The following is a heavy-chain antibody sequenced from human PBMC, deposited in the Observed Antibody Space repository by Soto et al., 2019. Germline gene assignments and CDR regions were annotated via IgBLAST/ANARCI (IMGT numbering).Heavy chain of an antibody. V-gene: IGHV3-23*01. D-gene: IGHD3-22*01. Sequence: EVQLLESGGGLVQPGGSLTLSCAASGFTFSNYAMSWVRQAPGKGLEWVSGISGRGSTNYADSVKGRFTISRDNSKNTLYLQMNSLRAEDTAVYYCVRATYFSDSSGYTRCLDYWGQGTLVTVSS. CDR3: VRATYFSDSSGYTRCLDY. J-gene: IGHJ4*02. CDR2: ISGRGST. CDR1: GFTFSNYA.